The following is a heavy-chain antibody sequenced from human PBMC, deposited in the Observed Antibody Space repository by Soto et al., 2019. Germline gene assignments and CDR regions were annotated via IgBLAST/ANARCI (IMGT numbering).Heavy chain of an antibody. CDR1: GFTFTSSA. CDR3: AAADTNWNYVGSFDY. D-gene: IGHD1-7*01. CDR2: IVVGSGNT. J-gene: IGHJ4*02. Sequence: SVKVSCKASGFTFTSSAVQWVRQARGQRLEWIGWIVVGSGNTNYAQKFQERVTITRDMSTSTAYMELSSLRSEDTAVYYCAAADTNWNYVGSFDYWGQGTLVTVSS. V-gene: IGHV1-58*01.